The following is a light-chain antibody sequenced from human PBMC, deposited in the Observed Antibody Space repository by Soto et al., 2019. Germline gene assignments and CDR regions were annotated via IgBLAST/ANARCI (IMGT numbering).Light chain of an antibody. V-gene: IGKV1-39*01. J-gene: IGKJ5*01. CDR2: AVN. CDR3: QQTYSIPIT. Sequence: DVQMTQSPSSLPASVGDRVTFTCRASRSIKNYLNWYQPRPGKAPKLLINAVNSLQGGVPLRFSGSGSGTDFTLTISSLQAEDFATYYCQQTYSIPITFGQGTRLENK. CDR1: RSIKNY.